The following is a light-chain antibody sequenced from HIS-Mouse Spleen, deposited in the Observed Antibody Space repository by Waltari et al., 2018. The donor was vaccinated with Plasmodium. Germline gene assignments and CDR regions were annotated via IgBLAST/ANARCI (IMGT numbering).Light chain of an antibody. J-gene: IGKJ2*01. Sequence: EIVMTQSPATLSVSRGERATLSCRARKSVSSNLAWYQQKPCQAHRLLIYGASTRATGIPARFSGSGSGTEFTLTISSLQSEDFAVYYCQQYNNWPPYTFGQGTKLEIK. CDR2: GAS. CDR1: KSVSSN. V-gene: IGKV3-15*01. CDR3: QQYNNWPPYT.